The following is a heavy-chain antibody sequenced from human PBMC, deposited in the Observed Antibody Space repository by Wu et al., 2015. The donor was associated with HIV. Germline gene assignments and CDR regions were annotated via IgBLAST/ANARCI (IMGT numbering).Heavy chain of an antibody. V-gene: IGHV1-69*05. CDR3: ARNTDSVATSLYSLGV. CDR1: GDGFTSYA. J-gene: IGHJ6*02. CDR2: INPLFGTT. D-gene: IGHD6-19*01. Sequence: QAQLLQFGAEVKKPGSSVKVTCKASGDGFTSYAVSWVRQAPGQGLEWMGGINPLFGTTRHSQKFQDRITINTDEAKTIVYLELDSLRSDDTAVYYCARNTDSVATSLYSLGVWGQGTTVTVSS.